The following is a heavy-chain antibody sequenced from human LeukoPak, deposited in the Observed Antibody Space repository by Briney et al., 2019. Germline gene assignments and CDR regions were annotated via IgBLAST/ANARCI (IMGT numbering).Heavy chain of an antibody. Sequence: SGGGNTDYADSVKGRFTISGDNAKNTLYLQMNSLRAEDTAVYYCARSGRGGAFDIWGQGTMVTVSS. D-gene: IGHD1-26*01. CDR2: SGGGNT. CDR3: ARSGRGGAFDI. J-gene: IGHJ3*02. V-gene: IGHV3-74*01.